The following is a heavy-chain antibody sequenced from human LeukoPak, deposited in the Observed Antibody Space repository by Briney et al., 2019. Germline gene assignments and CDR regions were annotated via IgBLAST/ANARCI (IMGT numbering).Heavy chain of an antibody. D-gene: IGHD2-21*02. Sequence: AGSLRLSCAASGFTFNNYGMSWVRQPPGKGLEWVSGINWNGGSTGYADSVKGRFTISRDNAKNSLYLQMNSLTADDTALCHCARVPYCGGDCPKYFQHWGEGTLVTVSS. CDR3: ARVPYCGGDCPKYFQH. CDR2: INWNGGST. V-gene: IGHV3-20*01. J-gene: IGHJ1*01. CDR1: GFTFNNYG.